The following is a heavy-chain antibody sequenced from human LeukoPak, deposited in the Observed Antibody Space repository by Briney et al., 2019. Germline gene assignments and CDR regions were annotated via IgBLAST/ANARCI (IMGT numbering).Heavy chain of an antibody. CDR3: VKAYVVPAVYDAFDI. V-gene: IGHV3-64D*06. Sequence: PGGSLRLSCSASGFTFSSYAMHWVRQAPGKGLEYVSAISSNGGSTYYADSVKGRFTISRDNSKNTLYLQMSSLRAEDTAVYYCVKAYVVPAVYDAFDIWGQGTMVTVSS. J-gene: IGHJ3*02. D-gene: IGHD2-2*01. CDR2: ISSNGGST. CDR1: GFTFSSYA.